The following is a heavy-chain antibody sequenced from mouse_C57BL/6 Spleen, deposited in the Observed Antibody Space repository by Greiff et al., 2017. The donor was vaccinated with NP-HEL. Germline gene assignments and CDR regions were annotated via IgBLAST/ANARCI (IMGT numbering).Heavy chain of an antibody. D-gene: IGHD2-3*01. Sequence: VKLQESDAELVKPGASVEISCKVSGYTFTDHTIHWMKQRPEQGLEWIGYIYPRGGSTKYIEKFKGKATLTADKSSSTAYMQLNSLTSEDSAVYFCARGAPYEGYLDYWGQGTTLTVSS. J-gene: IGHJ2*01. CDR1: GYTFTDHT. CDR2: IYPRGGST. CDR3: ARGAPYEGYLDY. V-gene: IGHV1-78*01.